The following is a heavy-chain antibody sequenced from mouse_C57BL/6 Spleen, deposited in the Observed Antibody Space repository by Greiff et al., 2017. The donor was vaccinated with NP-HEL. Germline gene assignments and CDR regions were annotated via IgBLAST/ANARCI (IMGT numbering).Heavy chain of an antibody. D-gene: IGHD2-2*01. Sequence: VQLQQPGTELVKPGASVKLSCKASGYTFTSYWMHWVKQRPGQGLEWIGNINPSNGGTTYNEKFKSKATLTVDKSSSTAYMQLSRLTSEYSAVYYCARGGYDGGFAYWGQGTLVTVSA. CDR3: ARGGYDGGFAY. CDR2: INPSNGGT. CDR1: GYTFTSYW. J-gene: IGHJ3*01. V-gene: IGHV1-53*01.